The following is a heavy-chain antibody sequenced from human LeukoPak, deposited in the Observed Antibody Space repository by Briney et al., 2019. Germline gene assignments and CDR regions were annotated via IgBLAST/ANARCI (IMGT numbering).Heavy chain of an antibody. D-gene: IGHD3-10*01. V-gene: IGHV3-21*01. J-gene: IGHJ6*04. CDR1: GFTFSRYA. CDR3: ARGSVAYYYGSGSYYPRDYYYYGMDV. CDR2: ISGGGSNT. Sequence: GGSLRLSCAASGFTFSRYAMSWVRQAPGQGLEWVSAISGGGSNTYYADSVKGRFTISRDNAKNSLYLQMNSLRAEDTAVYYCARGSVAYYYGSGSYYPRDYYYYGMDVWGKGTTVTVSS.